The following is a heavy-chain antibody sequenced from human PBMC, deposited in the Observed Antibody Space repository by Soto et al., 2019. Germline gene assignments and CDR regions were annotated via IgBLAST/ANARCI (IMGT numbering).Heavy chain of an antibody. D-gene: IGHD4-17*01. CDR3: VSQRTTVPTQAYFDY. J-gene: IGHJ4*02. Sequence: SQTLSLTCTLSRGYVTNSRYYWGLIRQSPGKGLEWIGSVYYRGRSYSKLSVKSRVTISVDTSKNRFSLSLNSVTASDTAVYFCVSQRTTVPTQAYFDYWGPGALVTV. CDR1: RGYVTNSRYY. V-gene: IGHV4-39*01. CDR2: VYYRGRS.